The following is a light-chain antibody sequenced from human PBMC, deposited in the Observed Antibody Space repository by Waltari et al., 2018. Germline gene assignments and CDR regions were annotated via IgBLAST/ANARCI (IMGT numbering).Light chain of an antibody. J-gene: IGLJ3*02. CDR2: DAS. V-gene: IGLV3-21*02. Sequence: SYVLTQPPSVSVAPGQTARITCGGNNIGSKSVHWYQQKPGQAPVLVVYDASDRPPGIPERLSGSNSGNTATLTISRVEVGDEADYYCQVWDSSSDFNWVFGGGTKLTVL. CDR3: QVWDSSSDFNWV. CDR1: NIGSKS.